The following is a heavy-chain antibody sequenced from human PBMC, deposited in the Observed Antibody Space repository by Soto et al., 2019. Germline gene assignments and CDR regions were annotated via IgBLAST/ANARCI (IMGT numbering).Heavy chain of an antibody. J-gene: IGHJ4*02. CDR2: VSHDGRNT. V-gene: IGHV3-30*03. D-gene: IGHD6-19*01. CDR3: ATGGRQWLVTSDFNY. Sequence: VQLVESGGGVVQPGRSLRLSCAASGFTFSDYAMHWVRQAPGKGLEWVAVVSHDGRNTHYADSVKGRFTISRDSSKNTVCLEMTRLRAEDTAVYYCATGGRQWLVTSDFNYWGQGALVTVSS. CDR1: GFTFSDYA.